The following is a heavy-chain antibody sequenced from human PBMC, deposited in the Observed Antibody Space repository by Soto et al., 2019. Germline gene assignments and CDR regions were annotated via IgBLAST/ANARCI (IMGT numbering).Heavy chain of an antibody. D-gene: IGHD1-26*01. Sequence: GASVKVSCKAPGNTFTGYYIHWVRQAPGQGLEWMGWINPNNDGTTYAEKFQGRVTMTRDTSTSTAYMELSRLRSDDTAVYYCARDLGGSRDSWGQGTLVTVSS. CDR1: GNTFTGYY. J-gene: IGHJ4*02. CDR3: ARDLGGSRDS. V-gene: IGHV1-2*02. CDR2: INPNNDGT.